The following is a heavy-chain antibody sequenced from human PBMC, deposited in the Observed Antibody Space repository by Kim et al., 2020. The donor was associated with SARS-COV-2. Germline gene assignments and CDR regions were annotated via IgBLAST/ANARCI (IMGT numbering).Heavy chain of an antibody. CDR2: IYYSGST. V-gene: IGHV4-39*01. J-gene: IGHJ3*02. D-gene: IGHD3-16*01. CDR1: GGSISSSSYY. Sequence: SETLSLTCTVSGGSISSSSYYWGWIRQPPGKGLEWIGSIYYSGSTYYNPSLKSRVTISVDTSKNQFSLKLSSVTAADTAVYYCARRIGFGGWAFDIWGQGTMVTVSS. CDR3: ARRIGFGGWAFDI.